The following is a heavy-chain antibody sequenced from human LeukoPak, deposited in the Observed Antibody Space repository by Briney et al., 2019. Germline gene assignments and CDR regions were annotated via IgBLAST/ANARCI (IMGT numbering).Heavy chain of an antibody. J-gene: IGHJ4*02. Sequence: SQTLSLTCAISGDSVSSNSATWNWIRQSPSRGLEWLGRTYYRSKWGNDYAVSVKSRITINPDTSKNQFSLQLKYVTPEDTAVYYCARNYYGSGSYYSHFDYWGQGTLVTVSS. CDR1: GDSVSSNSAT. CDR3: ARNYYGSGSYYSHFDY. V-gene: IGHV6-1*01. CDR2: TYYRSKWGN. D-gene: IGHD3-10*01.